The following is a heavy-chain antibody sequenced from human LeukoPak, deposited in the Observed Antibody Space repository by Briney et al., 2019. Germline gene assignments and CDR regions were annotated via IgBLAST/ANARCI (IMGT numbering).Heavy chain of an antibody. CDR1: GFTFDDYA. CDR3: AKFSAFDI. J-gene: IGHJ3*02. CDR2: ISWNSGSI. Sequence: GGSLRLSCAASGFTFDDYAMHWGRQAPGKGLEWVSGISWNSGSIGYADSVKGRFTISRDNAKNSLYLQMNSLRAEDTALYYCAKFSAFDIWGQGTMVTVSS. V-gene: IGHV3-9*01.